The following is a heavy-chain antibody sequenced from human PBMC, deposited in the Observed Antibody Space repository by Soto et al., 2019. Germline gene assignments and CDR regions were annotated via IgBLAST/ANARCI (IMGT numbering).Heavy chain of an antibody. Sequence: VASVKVSCKASGYTFTGYYMHWVRQAPGQGLEWMGWINPNSGGTNYAQRFQGWVAMTRDTSISTAYMELSRLRSDDTAVYYCARGGLVVVPAGLNWFDPWGQGTLVTVS. J-gene: IGHJ5*02. V-gene: IGHV1-2*04. D-gene: IGHD2-2*01. CDR1: GYTFTGYY. CDR3: ARGGLVVVPAGLNWFDP. CDR2: INPNSGGT.